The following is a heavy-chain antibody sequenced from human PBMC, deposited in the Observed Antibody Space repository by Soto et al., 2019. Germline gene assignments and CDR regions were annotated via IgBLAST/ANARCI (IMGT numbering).Heavy chain of an antibody. CDR3: TRDRGRRYNDGRGYYYSAY. CDR1: GGTFSSYA. D-gene: IGHD3-22*01. J-gene: IGHJ4*02. V-gene: IGHV1-69*01. CDR2: FIPIFGTT. Sequence: QVHLVQSGAEVQKPGSSVKVSCKASGGTFSSYAISWVRQAPGQGLEWMGGFIPIFGTTNYAQKFQGRVTITADESTSTAYMELSSLRSEDTAVYYCTRDRGRRYNDGRGYYYSAYWGQRTLVTVSS.